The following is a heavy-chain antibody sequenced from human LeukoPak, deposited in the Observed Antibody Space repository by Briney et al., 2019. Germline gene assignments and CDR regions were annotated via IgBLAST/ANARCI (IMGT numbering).Heavy chain of an antibody. CDR1: GCTFSSYE. CDR2: ITVSGGTI. CDR3: ARERLSCNGDCLDY. J-gene: IGHJ4*02. V-gene: IGHV3-48*03. Sequence: GGSLRLSCAASGCTFSSYEMNWVRQAPGQGLEWVSYITVSGGTIYYADSVKGRFTISRDNAKNSLYLQMNSLRAEDTALYYCARERLSCNGDCLDYWGQGTLVTVSS. D-gene: IGHD2-21*02.